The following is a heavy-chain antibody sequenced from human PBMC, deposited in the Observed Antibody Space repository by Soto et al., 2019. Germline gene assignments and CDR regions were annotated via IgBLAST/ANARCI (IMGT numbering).Heavy chain of an antibody. V-gene: IGHV3-30*04. Sequence: QVQLVESGGGVVQPGRSLRLSCAVSGFTFSSYSMHWVRQDPDMGLGWVAFISFAGNNKYYADSVKGRFTISRDNSNNMVYLEMNSLRPDDTAVYYCARDRQKALVVVAATGGFDYWGQGTPVTVSA. D-gene: IGHD2-15*01. J-gene: IGHJ4*02. CDR1: GFTFSSYS. CDR2: ISFAGNNK. CDR3: ARDRQKALVVVAATGGFDY.